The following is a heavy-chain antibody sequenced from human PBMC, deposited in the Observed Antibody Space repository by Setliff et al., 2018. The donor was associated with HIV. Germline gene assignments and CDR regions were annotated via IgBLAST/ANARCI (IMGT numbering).Heavy chain of an antibody. V-gene: IGHV4-39*07. Sequence: SETLSLTCTVSGGSISSSSYYWGWLRQPPGKGLEWIGSIYYSGSTYYNPSLKSRVTISVDTSKNQFSLKLSSVTAADTAVYYCARVYGVTTLNYYYYYMDVWGKGTTVTVSS. CDR3: ARVYGVTTLNYYYYYMDV. CDR1: GGSISSSSYY. J-gene: IGHJ6*03. D-gene: IGHD4-17*01. CDR2: IYYSGST.